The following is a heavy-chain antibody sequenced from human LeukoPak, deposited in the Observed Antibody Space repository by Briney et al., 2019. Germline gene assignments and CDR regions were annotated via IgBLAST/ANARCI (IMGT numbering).Heavy chain of an antibody. CDR3: ARDGDGYKDS. V-gene: IGHV1-69*04. D-gene: IGHD5-24*01. Sequence: SVRVSFKASGGTYIIHAISWVRRAPGQGRTWMVMILPILGVSNSAPTFQGTLTITPHKSTSTAYMQLSRLRSEDTAVYYCARDGDGYKDSWGQGTLVTVSS. J-gene: IGHJ4*02. CDR1: GGTYIIHA. CDR2: ILPILGVS.